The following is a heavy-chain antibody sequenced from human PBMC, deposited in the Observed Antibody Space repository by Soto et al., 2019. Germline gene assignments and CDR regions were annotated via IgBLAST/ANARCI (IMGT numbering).Heavy chain of an antibody. V-gene: IGHV3-21*01. Sequence: GGALRLSCAASGFTFRSFTMNWVRQSPGQGLEWVSTISSNSAYIYYTDALRGRFTISRDNAKNSLHLQMNSLRAEDTAVYYCTRDASRDSSARGWFDPWGPGTLVTVSS. D-gene: IGHD6-13*01. CDR1: GFTFRSFT. CDR2: ISSNSAYI. J-gene: IGHJ5*02. CDR3: TRDASRDSSARGWFDP.